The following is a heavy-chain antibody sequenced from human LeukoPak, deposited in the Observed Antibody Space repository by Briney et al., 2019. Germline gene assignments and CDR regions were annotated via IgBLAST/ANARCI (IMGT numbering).Heavy chain of an antibody. CDR3: ASGGDSRGLVAAAYYYYMDV. V-gene: IGHV3-7*01. CDR2: IKQDGSEK. J-gene: IGHJ6*03. Sequence: GGSLRLSCAASGFTFSSYWMSWVRQAPGKGLEWVANIKQDGSEKYYVDSVKGRFTISRDNAKNSLYLQMNSLRAEDTAVYYCASGGDSRGLVAAAYYYYMDVWGKGTTVTVSS. D-gene: IGHD2-15*01. CDR1: GFTFSSYW.